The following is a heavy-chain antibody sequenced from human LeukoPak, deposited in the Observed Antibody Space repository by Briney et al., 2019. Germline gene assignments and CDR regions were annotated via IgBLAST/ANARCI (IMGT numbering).Heavy chain of an antibody. CDR2: IYDSGST. V-gene: IGHV4-59*01. CDR3: VRDRELNF. J-gene: IGHJ4*02. D-gene: IGHD3-10*01. Sequence: PSETLSLTCTVSGVSISIFYWSWVRQPPGKGLEWLGYIYDSGSTIYNPSLKSRVTIAVDTSKNQFSLKLSSVTAADTAIYYCVRDRELNFWGQGILVTVSS. CDR1: GVSISIFY.